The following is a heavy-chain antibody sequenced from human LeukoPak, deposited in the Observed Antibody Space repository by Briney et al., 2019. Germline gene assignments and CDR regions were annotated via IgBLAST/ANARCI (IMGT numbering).Heavy chain of an antibody. J-gene: IGHJ5*02. D-gene: IGHD3-10*01. CDR3: ARDWVGYYGSESGGDWFDP. Sequence: GASVKVSCKASGYTFTSYGISWVRQAPGQGLEWMGWISAYNGNTNYAQKLQGRVTMTTDTSTITAYMELRSLRSDDTAMYYCARDWVGYYGSESGGDWFDPWGQGTLVTVSS. CDR2: ISAYNGNT. V-gene: IGHV1-18*01. CDR1: GYTFTSYG.